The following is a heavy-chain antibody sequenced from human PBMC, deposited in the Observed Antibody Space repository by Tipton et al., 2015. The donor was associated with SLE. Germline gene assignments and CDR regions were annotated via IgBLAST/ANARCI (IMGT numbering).Heavy chain of an antibody. D-gene: IGHD3-16*01. CDR2: IYHSGKT. CDR3: ARATYDDFKGVDY. J-gene: IGHJ4*02. Sequence: TLSLTCAVSGDSISSYNWWSWVRQSPGKGLEWIGEIYHSGKTTYNPSLKSRLTISVDTSKNQFSLNLNSVTAADTAMYYCARATYDDFKGVDYWGQGTLVAVSS. V-gene: IGHV4-4*02. CDR1: GDSISSYNW.